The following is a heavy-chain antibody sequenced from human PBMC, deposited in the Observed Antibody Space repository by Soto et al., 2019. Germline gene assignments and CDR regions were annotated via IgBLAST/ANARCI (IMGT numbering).Heavy chain of an antibody. D-gene: IGHD3-22*01. CDR1: GGSISSGDYY. J-gene: IGHJ4*02. CDR3: ARAFDDSSGYYGGLGY. V-gene: IGHV4-30-4*08. CDR2: IYYAGST. Sequence: TSETLSLTCTVSGGSISSGDYYWSWFRQPPGKGLEWIGYIYYAGSTYYNPSLKSRLSISVDTSKNQLSLKLTSVTAADTAVYYCARAFDDSSGYYGGLGYWGQGTLVTVSS.